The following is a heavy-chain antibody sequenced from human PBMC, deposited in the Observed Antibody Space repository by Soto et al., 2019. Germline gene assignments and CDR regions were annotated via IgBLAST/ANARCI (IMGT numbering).Heavy chain of an antibody. V-gene: IGHV1-69*01. D-gene: IGHD2-15*01. CDR3: ARDRSGYCSGGSCYSDYYYGMDV. CDR1: GGTFSSYA. CDR2: IIPIFGTA. Sequence: QVQLVQSGAEVKKPGSSVKVSCKASGGTFSSYAISWVRQAPGQGLEWMGGIIPIFGTANYAQKFQGRVTITADESTSTAYMELSSLRSEDTAVYYCARDRSGYCSGGSCYSDYYYGMDVWGQGTPVTVSS. J-gene: IGHJ6*02.